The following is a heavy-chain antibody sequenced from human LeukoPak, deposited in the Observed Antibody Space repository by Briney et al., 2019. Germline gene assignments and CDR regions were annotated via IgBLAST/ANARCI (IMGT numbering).Heavy chain of an antibody. CDR3: GSVRGILSYFDL. J-gene: IGHJ2*01. V-gene: IGHV1-2*02. Sequence: ASVKVSCEASGDSFSDYYIHWVRQAPGQGPEWMGWINLNTGGTNYAQKFDGRFSMTRDTSINTAFMELSGLRFDDAAVYYCGSVRGILSYFDLWGRGTLVTVSS. D-gene: IGHD3-16*01. CDR1: GDSFSDYY. CDR2: INLNTGGT.